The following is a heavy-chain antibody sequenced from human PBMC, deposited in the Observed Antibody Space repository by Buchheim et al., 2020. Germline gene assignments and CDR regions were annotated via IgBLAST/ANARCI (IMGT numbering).Heavy chain of an antibody. Sequence: QVQLVESGGGVVQPGRSLRLSCAASGFTFSSYGMHWVRQAPGKGLEWVAVISYDGSNKYYADSVKGRFTISRDNSKNTLYLQMNSLRAEDTAVYYCAKGKLGLRFLGRYYYGMDVWGQGTT. J-gene: IGHJ6*02. V-gene: IGHV3-30*18. CDR2: ISYDGSNK. D-gene: IGHD3-3*01. CDR1: GFTFSSYG. CDR3: AKGKLGLRFLGRYYYGMDV.